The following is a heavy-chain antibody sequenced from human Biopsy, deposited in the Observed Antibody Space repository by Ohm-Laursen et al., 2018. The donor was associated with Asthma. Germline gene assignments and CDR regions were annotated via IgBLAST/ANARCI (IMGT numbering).Heavy chain of an antibody. J-gene: IGHJ6*02. D-gene: IGHD3-10*01. CDR2: IRGKVLGSTP. CDR1: GFSFGDYA. CDR3: ARDVGGKNYYYGMDV. Sequence: SLRLSCAASGFSFGDYAIHWFRQPPGRGLEWVSFIRGKVLGSTPKYAASVEGRFAISREDSGGICHLYMTNLGSDDTGVYYCARDVGGKNYYYGMDVWGQGTTVTVAS. V-gene: IGHV3-49*03.